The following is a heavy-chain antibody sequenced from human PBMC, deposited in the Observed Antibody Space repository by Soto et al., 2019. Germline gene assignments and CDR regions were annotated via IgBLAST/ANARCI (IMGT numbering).Heavy chain of an antibody. Sequence: PSETLSLTCAVSGGSISSSNWWSWVRQPPGKGLEWIGEIYYSGSTYYNPSLKSRVTISVDTSKNQFSLKLSSVTAADTAVYYCARAGEITMVRGADNWFDPWGQGTLVTVSS. D-gene: IGHD3-10*01. CDR1: GGSISSSNW. CDR2: IYYSGST. V-gene: IGHV4-4*02. CDR3: ARAGEITMVRGADNWFDP. J-gene: IGHJ5*02.